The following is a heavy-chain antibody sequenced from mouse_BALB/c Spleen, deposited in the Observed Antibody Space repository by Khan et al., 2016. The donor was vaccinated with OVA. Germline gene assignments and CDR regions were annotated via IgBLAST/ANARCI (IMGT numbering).Heavy chain of an antibody. Sequence: QVQLKESGPGLVQPSQSLSITCTVSGFSLTSYGVHWVRQSPGRGLEWLGMIWSGGSTDYNATFISRLSISKDNSKSQVFFKMNSLQAYDTAIYYCARNRNGYFDYWGQGTTLTVSS. CDR3: ARNRNGYFDY. V-gene: IGHV2-2*01. CDR2: IWSGGST. CDR1: GFSLTSYG. D-gene: IGHD1-1*02. J-gene: IGHJ2*01.